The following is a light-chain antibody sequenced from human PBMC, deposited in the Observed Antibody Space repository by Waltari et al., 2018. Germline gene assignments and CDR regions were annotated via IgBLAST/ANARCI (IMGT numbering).Light chain of an antibody. CDR2: RDT. V-gene: IGLV3-25*03. Sequence: SSELTQPPSVSVSPGQTATIACSADALAKHFVYWYQHKPGQAPVLVMFRDTERPSGIPERFSGSGSGTTVTLTISGVQAEDEADYYCQSADNTGDYVLFGGGTKLTVL. CDR3: QSADNTGDYVL. J-gene: IGLJ3*02. CDR1: ALAKHF.